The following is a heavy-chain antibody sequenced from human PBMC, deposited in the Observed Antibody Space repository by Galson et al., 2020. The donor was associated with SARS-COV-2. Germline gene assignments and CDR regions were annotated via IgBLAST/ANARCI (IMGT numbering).Heavy chain of an antibody. CDR2: IYYSGST. CDR1: GGSISSGGYY. D-gene: IGHD3-10*01. Sequence: SQTLSLTCTVPGGSISSGGYYWSWIRQHPGKGLEWIGYIYYSGSTYYNPSLKSRVTISVDTSKNQFSLKLSSVTAADTAVYYCARDPLNYYGSGSQPYWGQGTLVTVSS. J-gene: IGHJ4*02. CDR3: ARDPLNYYGSGSQPY. V-gene: IGHV4-31*03.